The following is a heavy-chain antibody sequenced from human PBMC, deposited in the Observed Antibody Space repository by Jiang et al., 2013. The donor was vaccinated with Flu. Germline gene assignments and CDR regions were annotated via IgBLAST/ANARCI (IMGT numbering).Heavy chain of an antibody. CDR3: ATAAGYSSGWYHYYGMDV. CDR1: TYRY. J-gene: IGHJ6*02. V-gene: IGHV1-45*02. CDR2: ITPFNGNT. Sequence: TYRYLHWVRQAPGQALEWMGWITPFNGNTNYAQKFQDGVTITRDRSMSTAYMELSSLRSEDTAMYYCATAAGYSSGWYHYYGMDVWGQGTTVTVSS. D-gene: IGHD6-19*01.